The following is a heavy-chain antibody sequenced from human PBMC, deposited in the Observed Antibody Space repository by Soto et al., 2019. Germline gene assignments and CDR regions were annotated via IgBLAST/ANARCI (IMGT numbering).Heavy chain of an antibody. J-gene: IGHJ5*02. D-gene: IGHD6-6*01. Sequence: EVQLVESGGGLVQPGGSLRLSCAASGFTVSSNYMSWVRQAPGKGLEWVSVIYSGGSTYYADSVKGRFTISRDNSKNTLYLQMNSLRAEDTAVSYCALTSRYNWFDPWGQGTLVTVSS. CDR3: ALTSRYNWFDP. CDR1: GFTVSSNY. CDR2: IYSGGST. V-gene: IGHV3-66*01.